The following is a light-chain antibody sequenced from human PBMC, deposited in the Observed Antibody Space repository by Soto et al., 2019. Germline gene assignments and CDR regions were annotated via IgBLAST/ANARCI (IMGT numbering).Light chain of an antibody. CDR3: QQYNNWPEWT. CDR1: PSVSSY. Sequence: VLTQSPATLSLSPGEIATLSCRTSPSVSSYLAWYQQKPGQAPRLLIYGASTRATGIPARFSGSGSGTEFTLTISSLQSEDFAVYYCQQYNNWPEWTFGQGTKVDIK. CDR2: GAS. J-gene: IGKJ1*01. V-gene: IGKV3-15*01.